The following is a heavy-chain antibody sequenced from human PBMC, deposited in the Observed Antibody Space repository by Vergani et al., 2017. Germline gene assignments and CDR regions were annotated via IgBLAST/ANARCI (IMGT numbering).Heavy chain of an antibody. CDR3: AKDGITRDPRKIPRDILTGWSSWFDP. CDR2: ISWNSGSI. CDR1: GFTFDDYA. D-gene: IGHD3-9*01. J-gene: IGHJ5*02. Sequence: EVQLVESGGGLVQPGRSLRLSCAASGFTFDDYAMHWVRQAPGKGLEWVSGISWNSGSIGYADSVKGRFTISRDNAKNSLYLQMNSLRAEDTALYYCAKDGITRDPRKIPRDILTGWSSWFDPWGQGTLVTVSS. V-gene: IGHV3-9*01.